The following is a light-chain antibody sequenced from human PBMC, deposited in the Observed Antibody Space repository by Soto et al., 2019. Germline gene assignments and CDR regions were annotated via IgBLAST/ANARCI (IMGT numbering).Light chain of an antibody. CDR1: QNIERW. V-gene: IGKV1-5*01. J-gene: IGKJ1*01. CDR2: DVS. Sequence: DLQLTQSPSTLSASVGDRVTITCRASQNIERWLAWYQQKPGKAPKLLLYDVSSLESGVPSRFSGSGSATEFILTINGLQPDDFATYFCQQFKSDTWTFGQGTKVDIK. CDR3: QQFKSDTWT.